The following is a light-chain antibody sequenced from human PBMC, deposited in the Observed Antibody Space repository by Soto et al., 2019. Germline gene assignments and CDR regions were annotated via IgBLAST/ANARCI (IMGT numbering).Light chain of an antibody. V-gene: IGKV3-11*01. CDR2: AAS. CDR1: HSISSY. J-gene: IGKJ5*01. Sequence: EIVLTQSPATVSLSPGDRATLSCRASHSISSYLVWYQQKPGQAPRLLVSAASNRATGIPARFSGSGSGTDLTRTISSLAPADFRVVFCQQPFGWPKLAVGQGTRLEI. CDR3: QQPFGWPKLA.